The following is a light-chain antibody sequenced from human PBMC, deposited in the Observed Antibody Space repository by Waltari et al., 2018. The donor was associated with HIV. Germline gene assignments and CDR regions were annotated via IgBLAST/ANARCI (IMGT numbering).Light chain of an antibody. Sequence: QSVLSQPPSASGTPGQRVTISCSGSSFNIGRTPVNWYQQLPGTAPKLLINSNNKRPSGVPDRFSGSKSGTSASLAISGLQSDDEADYYCASWDDSLIGPVFGGGTKLTVL. J-gene: IGLJ2*01. CDR1: SFNIGRTP. CDR2: SNN. CDR3: ASWDDSLIGPV. V-gene: IGLV1-44*01.